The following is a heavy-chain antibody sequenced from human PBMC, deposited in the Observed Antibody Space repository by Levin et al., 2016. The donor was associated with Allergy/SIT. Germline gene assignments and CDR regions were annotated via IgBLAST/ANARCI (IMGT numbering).Heavy chain of an antibody. J-gene: IGHJ4*02. Sequence: WIRQPPGKGLEWIGEIYHSGSTNYNPSLKSRVTISVDKSKNQFSLKLSSVTAADTAVYYCARKGSGWYYRLDYWGQGTLVTVSS. V-gene: IGHV4-4*02. D-gene: IGHD6-19*01. CDR3: ARKGSGWYYRLDY. CDR2: IYHSGST.